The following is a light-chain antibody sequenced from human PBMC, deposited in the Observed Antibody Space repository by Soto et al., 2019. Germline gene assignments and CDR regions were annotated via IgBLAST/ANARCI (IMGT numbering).Light chain of an antibody. CDR3: QQYGSSPQT. Sequence: EIVLTQSPGTLSLSPGERATLCCRASQSISSKSLAWYQQKPGQAPRLLIYGASSRATGIPHRFSGSGSGTDFTLTISRLEPEDFAVYYCQQYGSSPQTFGQGTKV. J-gene: IGKJ1*01. CDR2: GAS. CDR1: QSISSKS. V-gene: IGKV3-20*01.